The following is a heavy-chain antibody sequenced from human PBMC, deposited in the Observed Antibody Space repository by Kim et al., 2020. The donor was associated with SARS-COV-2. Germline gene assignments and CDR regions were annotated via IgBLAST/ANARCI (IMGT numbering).Heavy chain of an antibody. V-gene: IGHV3-53*01. CDR3: ARDHLDGYNI. D-gene: IGHD5-12*01. Sequence: GGSRRLSCAASGFSVNRFYMTWVRQAPGKGLEWVSVIYYDGNTDYADSVRGRFTIFRDSSRNTLYLQMNSLRAEDTAVYFCARDHLDGYNIWGQGTLVTV. J-gene: IGHJ4*02. CDR1: GFSVNRFY. CDR2: IYYDGNT.